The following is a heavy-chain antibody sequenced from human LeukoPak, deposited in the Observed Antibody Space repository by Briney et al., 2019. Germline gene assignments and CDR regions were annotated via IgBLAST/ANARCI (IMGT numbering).Heavy chain of an antibody. CDR3: ARDVPRGTGYMDV. Sequence: ASETLSLTCTVSGGSIKNYHWTWIRQPPGKGLEWIGYIYYSGSTSSNPSLKSRVTISVDTSKNQFSLRLKYVTAADTAVYYCARDVPRGTGYMDVWGKGTTVTVSS. CDR1: GGSIKNYH. J-gene: IGHJ6*03. D-gene: IGHD3-10*01. CDR2: IYYSGST. V-gene: IGHV4-59*01.